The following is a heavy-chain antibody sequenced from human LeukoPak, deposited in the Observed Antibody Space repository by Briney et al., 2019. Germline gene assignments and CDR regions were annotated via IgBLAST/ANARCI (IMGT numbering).Heavy chain of an antibody. CDR2: ISSSSSYI. D-gene: IGHD3-16*01. CDR3: ARDYGPNYFDY. Sequence: GGSLRLSCAASGFTFSSYSMNWVRQAPGKGLEWVSSISSSSSYIYYADSVQGRFTISRDNAKNSLYLQMNSLRAEDTAVYYCARDYGPNYFDYWGQGTLVTVSS. CDR1: GFTFSSYS. V-gene: IGHV3-21*01. J-gene: IGHJ4*02.